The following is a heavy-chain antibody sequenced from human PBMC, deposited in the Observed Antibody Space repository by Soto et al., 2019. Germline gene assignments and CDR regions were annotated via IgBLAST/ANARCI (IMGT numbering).Heavy chain of an antibody. V-gene: IGHV1-69*13. Sequence: SVKVSCKASGGTFSSYAISWVRQAPGQGLEWMGGIIPIFGTANYAQKFQGRVTITADESTSTAYMELSSLRSEDTAVYYCARDPLSPGHQKMYLASGSFDYWGQGTLVTVSS. J-gene: IGHJ4*02. CDR2: IIPIFGTA. CDR3: ARDPLSPGHQKMYLASGSFDY. D-gene: IGHD3-10*01. CDR1: GGTFSSYA.